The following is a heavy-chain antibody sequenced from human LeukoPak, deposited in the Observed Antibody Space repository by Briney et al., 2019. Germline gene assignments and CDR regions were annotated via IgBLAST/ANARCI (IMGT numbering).Heavy chain of an antibody. V-gene: IGHV1-69*13. D-gene: IGHD5-18*01. J-gene: IGHJ4*02. CDR1: GGTFSSYA. CDR3: ARVHTAMVPAPFGY. CDR2: IIPIFGTA. Sequence: ASVKVSCKASGGTFSSYAISWVRQAPGQGLEWMGGIIPIFGTANYAQKFQGRVTITADESTSTAYMELSSLRSGDTAVYYCARVHTAMVPAPFGYWGQGTLVTVSS.